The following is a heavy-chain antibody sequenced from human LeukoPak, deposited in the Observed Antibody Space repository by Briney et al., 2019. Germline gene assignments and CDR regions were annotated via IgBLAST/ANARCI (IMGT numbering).Heavy chain of an antibody. V-gene: IGHV3-7*01. CDR2: IKQDGSEK. CDR3: ARGGHYKNWLGVGDY. D-gene: IGHD3-10*01. CDR1: GFTFSSYA. Sequence: SGGSLRLSCAASGFTFSSYAIHWVRQVPGKGLEWVANIKQDGSEKYYLDSVKGRFTISRDNAKNSLFLQMNSLRAEDTALYYCARGGHYKNWLGVGDYWGQGTLVTVSS. J-gene: IGHJ4*02.